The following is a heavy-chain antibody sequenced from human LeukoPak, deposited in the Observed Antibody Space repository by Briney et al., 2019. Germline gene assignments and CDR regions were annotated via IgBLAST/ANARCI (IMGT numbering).Heavy chain of an antibody. V-gene: IGHV1-8*01. J-gene: IGHJ6*03. CDR1: GYTFTSYD. CDR2: MNPNSGNT. D-gene: IGHD3-10*01. Sequence: ASVKVSCKASGYTFTSYDINWVRQATGQGLEWMGWMNPNSGNTGYAQKFQGRVTMTRNTSISTAYMELSSLRSEDTAVYYCARGPYGSGSFYYYYMDVWGKGTTVTISS. CDR3: ARGPYGSGSFYYYYMDV.